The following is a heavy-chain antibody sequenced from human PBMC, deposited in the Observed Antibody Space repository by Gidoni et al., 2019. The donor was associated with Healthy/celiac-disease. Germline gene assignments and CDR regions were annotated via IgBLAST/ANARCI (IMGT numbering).Heavy chain of an antibody. CDR1: GFPFADYA. J-gene: IGHJ4*02. V-gene: IGHV3-9*01. CDR2: ISWNSGSI. Sequence: EVQLVESGGGLVQPGRSLRLSCAASGFPFADYAMPWVRQAPRKGPEWVSGISWNSGSIGYADSVKGRFTISRDNAKNSLYLQMNSLRAEDTALYYCAKGRGYSYGPFDYWGQGTLVTVSS. D-gene: IGHD5-18*01. CDR3: AKGRGYSYGPFDY.